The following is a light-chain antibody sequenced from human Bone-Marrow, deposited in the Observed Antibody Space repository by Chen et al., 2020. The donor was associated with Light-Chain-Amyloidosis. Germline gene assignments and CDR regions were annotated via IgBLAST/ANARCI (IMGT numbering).Light chain of an antibody. CDR2: DVS. CDR1: SSDVGGYDY. V-gene: IGLV2-14*03. Sequence: QSALTQPASVSGPPGQSITISCTGTSSDVGGYDYVSWYQQHPGKAPKLIIYDVSDRPSGVSDRFSGSKSGNTASLTISGIQAEDEAAYYCSSFTRSGPLGVFGGGTKLTVL. J-gene: IGLJ2*01. CDR3: SSFTRSGPLGV.